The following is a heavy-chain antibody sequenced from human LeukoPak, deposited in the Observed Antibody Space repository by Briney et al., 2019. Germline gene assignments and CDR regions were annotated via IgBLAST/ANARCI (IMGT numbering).Heavy chain of an antibody. CDR2: ISSSSSYI. V-gene: IGHV3-21*01. CDR1: GFTFSSYS. J-gene: IGHJ4*02. CDR3: ARDRGFGELFFDY. D-gene: IGHD3-10*01. Sequence: GGSLRLSCAASGFTFSSYSMDWVRQAPGKGLEWVSSISSSSSYIYYADSVKGRFTISRDNAKNSLYLQMNSLRAEDTAVYYCARDRGFGELFFDYWGQGTLVTVSS.